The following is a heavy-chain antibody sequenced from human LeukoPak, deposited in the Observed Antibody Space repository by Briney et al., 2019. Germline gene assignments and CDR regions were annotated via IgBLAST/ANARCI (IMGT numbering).Heavy chain of an antibody. CDR3: ARVGGGQQLVASPLYYFDY. Sequence: PSETLSLTCTVPGGSISSHYWSWVRQPPGKGLEWIGYIYYSGSTKYNPSLKSRVTISVDTSKNQFSLKLSSVTAADTAVYYCARVGGGQQLVASPLYYFDYWGQGTLVTVSS. J-gene: IGHJ4*02. CDR2: IYYSGST. V-gene: IGHV4-59*11. D-gene: IGHD6-13*01. CDR1: GGSISSHY.